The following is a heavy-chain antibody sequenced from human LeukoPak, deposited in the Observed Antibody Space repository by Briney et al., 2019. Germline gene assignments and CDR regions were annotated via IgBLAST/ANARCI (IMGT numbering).Heavy chain of an antibody. CDR1: GFTFSSYG. D-gene: IGHD1-14*01. Sequence: GRSRRFSCAASGFTFSSYGIHWVRKAPGKGLEWVAVISYDGSNKYYADSVKGRFTIYRDNSKNTLYLQMNSLRAEDTAVYYCAKGNRPYYFDYWGQGTLVTVSS. J-gene: IGHJ4*02. V-gene: IGHV3-30*18. CDR2: ISYDGSNK. CDR3: AKGNRPYYFDY.